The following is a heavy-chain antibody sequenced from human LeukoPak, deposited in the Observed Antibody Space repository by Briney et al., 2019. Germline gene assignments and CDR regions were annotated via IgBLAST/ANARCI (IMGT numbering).Heavy chain of an antibody. CDR1: GGFISSGGYY. Sequence: PSQTLSLTCTVSGGFISSGGYYWSWIRQPPGKGLEWIGEINHSGSTNYNPSLKSRVTISVDTSKNQFSLKLSSVTAADTAVYYCARGARGRRYQLLTTWYYYYGMDVWGQGTTVTVSS. CDR2: INHSGST. V-gene: IGHV4-30-2*01. CDR3: ARGARGRRYQLLTTWYYYYGMDV. D-gene: IGHD2-2*01. J-gene: IGHJ6*02.